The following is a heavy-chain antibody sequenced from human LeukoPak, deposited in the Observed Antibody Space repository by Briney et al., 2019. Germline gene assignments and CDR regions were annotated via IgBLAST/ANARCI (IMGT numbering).Heavy chain of an antibody. J-gene: IGHJ4*02. CDR1: GGSFSGYY. CDR3: TSLFSASGTFDS. V-gene: IGHV4-34*01. Sequence: PSETLSLTCAVYGGSFSGYYWSWIRQPPGKGLECIGAIDHRGSANYNPSLESRVTISLDTSKNQFSLNLASVTAADTAVYYCTSLFSASGTFDSWGQGTLVAVSS. D-gene: IGHD3-10*01. CDR2: IDHRGSA.